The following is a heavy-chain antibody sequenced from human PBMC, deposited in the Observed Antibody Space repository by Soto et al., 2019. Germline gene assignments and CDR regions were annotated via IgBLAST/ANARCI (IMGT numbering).Heavy chain of an antibody. D-gene: IGHD1-26*01. CDR2: IYYSGST. V-gene: IGHV4-30-4*01. J-gene: IGHJ3*02. CDR1: GGSISSGDYY. Sequence: QVQLQESGPGLVKPSQTLSLTCTVSGGSISSGDYYWSWIRQPPGKGLEWIGYIYYSGSTYYNPALKSRVTISVDTSKNQFSLKLSSVTAADTAVYYCASVGLLSNYAFDIWGQGTMVTVSS. CDR3: ASVGLLSNYAFDI.